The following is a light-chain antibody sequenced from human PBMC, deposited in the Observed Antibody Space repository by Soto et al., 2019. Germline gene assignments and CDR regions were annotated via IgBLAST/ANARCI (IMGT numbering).Light chain of an antibody. Sequence: DIVMTQSPDSLAVSLGERATINCKSSQSVLYNSENKNYLAWYQQKPGQPPKLLIYWASTRESGVPDRFSGSGSGTDFTLTISSLQPEDFATYYCLQAYNYPLTFGGGTKVDIK. CDR2: WAS. J-gene: IGKJ4*01. CDR1: QSVLYNSENKNY. V-gene: IGKV4-1*01. CDR3: LQAYNYPLT.